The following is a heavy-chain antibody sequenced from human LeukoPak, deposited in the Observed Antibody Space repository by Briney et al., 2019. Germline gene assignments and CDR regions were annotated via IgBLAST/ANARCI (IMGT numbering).Heavy chain of an antibody. CDR2: IYYSGST. V-gene: IGHV4-59*01. Sequence: SETLSLTCTVSGGSIGVYYWSWIRQPPGKGLEWIGYIYYSGSTDYNPSLKGRVTISVDTSKNQFSLKLSSVTAADAAVYYCVRDHYYNSSGYTFGYWGQGTLVTVSS. J-gene: IGHJ4*02. CDR1: GGSIGVYY. D-gene: IGHD3-22*01. CDR3: VRDHYYNSSGYTFGY.